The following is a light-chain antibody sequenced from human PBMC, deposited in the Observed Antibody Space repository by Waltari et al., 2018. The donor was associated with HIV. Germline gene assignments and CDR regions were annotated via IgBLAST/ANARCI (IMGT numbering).Light chain of an antibody. Sequence: QSVLTQPPSASGTPGQRVTISCSGSSSNIGSNTVNWYQHLPGTAPKLLIYSNHQRPSGGPDRFPGSKSGTSASLAISGLQSEDEADYYCAAWDDSLNGVVFGGGTKLTVL. CDR3: AAWDDSLNGVV. CDR2: SNH. CDR1: SSNIGSNT. J-gene: IGLJ2*01. V-gene: IGLV1-44*01.